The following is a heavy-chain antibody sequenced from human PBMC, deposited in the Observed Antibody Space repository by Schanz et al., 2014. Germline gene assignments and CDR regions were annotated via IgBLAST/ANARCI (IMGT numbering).Heavy chain of an antibody. J-gene: IGHJ3*02. V-gene: IGHV3-21*01. CDR3: AREDMLRGIRAFDI. CDR2: IPVGNNYI. Sequence: EVQLVESGGGLVKPGGSLRLSCAASGFTFSSYSMHWIRQAPGKGLEWVSYIPVGNNYIYYADSVKGRFTISRDNPKNLLYLQMNSLRVEDTAVYYCAREDMLRGIRAFDIWGQGTMVTVSS. CDR1: GFTFSSYS. D-gene: IGHD3-10*01.